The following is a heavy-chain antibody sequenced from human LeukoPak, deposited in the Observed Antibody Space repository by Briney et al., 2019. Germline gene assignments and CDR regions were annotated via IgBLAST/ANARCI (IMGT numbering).Heavy chain of an antibody. Sequence: ASVKVSCKASGYTFTSYDINWVRQATGQGLEWMGWMDPNSGNTGYAQKFQGRVTITRNTSKSTAYMVLSSLRSEDTAVYYCARGRLHLGDYYGSGSYDYWGQGTLVTVSS. CDR1: GYTFTSYD. D-gene: IGHD3-10*01. CDR3: ARGRLHLGDYYGSGSYDY. CDR2: MDPNSGNT. V-gene: IGHV1-8*03. J-gene: IGHJ4*02.